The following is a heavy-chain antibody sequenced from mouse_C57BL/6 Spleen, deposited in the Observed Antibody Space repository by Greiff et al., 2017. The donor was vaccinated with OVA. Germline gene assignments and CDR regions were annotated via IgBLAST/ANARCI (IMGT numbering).Heavy chain of an antibody. J-gene: IGHJ1*03. D-gene: IGHD4-1*01. Sequence: EVKLMESGAELVKPGASVKLSCTASGFNIKDYYMHWVKQRTEQGLEWIGRIDPEDGETKYAPKFQGKATITADTSSNTAYLQLSSLTSEDTAVYYCARWTGTDWYFDVWGTGTTVTVSS. V-gene: IGHV14-2*01. CDR2: IDPEDGET. CDR3: ARWTGTDWYFDV. CDR1: GFNIKDYY.